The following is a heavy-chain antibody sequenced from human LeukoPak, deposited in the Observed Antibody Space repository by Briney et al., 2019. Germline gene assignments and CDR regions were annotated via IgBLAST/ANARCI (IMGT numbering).Heavy chain of an antibody. J-gene: IGHJ4*02. V-gene: IGHV3-23*01. CDR3: AKDRGLLWFGELFTQGGIFDY. D-gene: IGHD3-10*01. Sequence: GGSLRLSCAASGFTFSSYAMSWVRQAPGKGLEWVSAISGSGGSTYYADSVKGRFTIFRDNSKNTLYLQMNSLRAEDTAVYYCAKDRGLLWFGELFTQGGIFDYWGQGTLVTVSS. CDR1: GFTFSSYA. CDR2: ISGSGGST.